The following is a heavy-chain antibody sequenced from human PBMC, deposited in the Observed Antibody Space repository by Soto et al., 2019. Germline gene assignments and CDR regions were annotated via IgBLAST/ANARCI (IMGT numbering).Heavy chain of an antibody. J-gene: IGHJ4*02. CDR1: GFTFSSYA. D-gene: IGHD2-2*01. CDR2: ISGRGGST. V-gene: IGHV3-23*01. CDR3: AKDWEATYQCY. Sequence: EVQLLESGGGLVQPGGSLRLSCAASGFTFSSYAMSWVRQAPGKGLEWVSAISGRGGSTYYADAVKGRFTTSRDNSNNTLYLQMNSLRAEDTAVYYWAKDWEATYQCYWGQGTLVTVSS.